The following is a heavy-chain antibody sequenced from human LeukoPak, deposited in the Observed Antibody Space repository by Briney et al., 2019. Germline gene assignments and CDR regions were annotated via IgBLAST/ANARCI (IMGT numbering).Heavy chain of an antibody. CDR2: IYPGDSDT. D-gene: IGHD5-12*01. J-gene: IGHJ5*02. V-gene: IGHV5-51*01. CDR1: GYSFTSYW. CDR3: ARSYVDPPNWFDP. Sequence: GESLKISCKGSGYSFTSYWIAWVRQMPGKGLEWMGIIYPGDSDTRYSPSFQGQVTISADKSISTAYLQWSSLKASDTAMYYCARSYVDPPNWFDPWGQGTLVTVSS.